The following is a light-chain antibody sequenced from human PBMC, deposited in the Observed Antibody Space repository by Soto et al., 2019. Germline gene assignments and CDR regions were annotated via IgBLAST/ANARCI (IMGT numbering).Light chain of an antibody. V-gene: IGKV1-39*01. Sequence: DIQLTQSPSFLSASVGDRVTITCRASQSISSYLNWYQQKPGKAPKLLIYAASSLQSGVPSRFSGSGSGTDFTLTISSLQPEDFATYYCQQSYSTPRTFGGGTKVDIK. CDR1: QSISSY. CDR3: QQSYSTPRT. J-gene: IGKJ4*01. CDR2: AAS.